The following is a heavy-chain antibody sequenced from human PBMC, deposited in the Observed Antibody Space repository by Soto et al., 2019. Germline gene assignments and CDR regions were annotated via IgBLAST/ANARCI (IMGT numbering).Heavy chain of an antibody. Sequence: ASVKVSCKASGYTFTGYYMHWVRQAPGQGLEWMGWINPNSGGTNYAQKFQGWVTMTRDTSISTAYMELSSLRSEDTAVYYCAADRVLFYGSGSYLAFDIWGQGTMVTVSS. CDR2: INPNSGGT. CDR3: AADRVLFYGSGSYLAFDI. CDR1: GYTFTGYY. J-gene: IGHJ3*02. D-gene: IGHD3-10*01. V-gene: IGHV1-2*04.